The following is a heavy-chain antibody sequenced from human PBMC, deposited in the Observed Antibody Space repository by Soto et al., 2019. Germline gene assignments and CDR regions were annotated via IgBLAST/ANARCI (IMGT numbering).Heavy chain of an antibody. D-gene: IGHD1-1*01. CDR3: ARVERGTATTVVDSFDI. CDR2: MSHSGGT. V-gene: IGHV4-34*01. J-gene: IGHJ3*02. CDR1: GGVVSSGRYY. Sequence: QVQLQQRGAGLLKDSETLSLTCAVYGGVVSSGRYYWSWIRQPPGKGLEWIGEMSHSGGTHFNPSLESRVIISVDTSKHEFSLKMSSVTAADTALYYCARVERGTATTVVDSFDICGPGKMVTVSS.